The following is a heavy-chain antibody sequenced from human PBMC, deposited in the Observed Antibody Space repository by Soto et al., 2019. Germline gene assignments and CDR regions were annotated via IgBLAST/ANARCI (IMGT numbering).Heavy chain of an antibody. D-gene: IGHD3-22*01. Sequence: SGPTLVNPTQTLTLTCTFSGFSPTTSGVGVGWIRQPPGKALEWLALIYWDDDKRYSPSLKSRLTITKDTSKNQVVLTMTNMEPVDTATYYCAHSLIGYYYDSSGSNWFDPWGQGTLVTVSS. CDR1: GFSPTTSGVG. V-gene: IGHV2-5*02. CDR2: IYWDDDK. CDR3: AHSLIGYYYDSSGSNWFDP. J-gene: IGHJ5*02.